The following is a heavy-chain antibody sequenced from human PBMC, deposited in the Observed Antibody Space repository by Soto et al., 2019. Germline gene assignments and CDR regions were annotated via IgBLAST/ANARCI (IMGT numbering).Heavy chain of an antibody. CDR2: ISGDGTTT. J-gene: IGHJ4*02. CDR1: GFRFSDHY. CDR3: ASDPYYYASGF. Sequence: GSLRLSCAASGFRFSDHYMTWIRQAPGKGLEWVSKISGDGTTTYYADSVKGRFTVSRDNAENSVYLQMNSLRAEDTAVYYCASDPYYYASGFWGQGTLVTVSS. V-gene: IGHV3-11*01. D-gene: IGHD3-10*01.